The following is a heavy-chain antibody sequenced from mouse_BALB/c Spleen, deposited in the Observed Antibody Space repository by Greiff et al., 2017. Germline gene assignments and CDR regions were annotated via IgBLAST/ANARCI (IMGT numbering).Heavy chain of an antibody. CDR2: IDPENGDT. CDR1: GFNIKDYY. CDR3: NADGYYAMDD. J-gene: IGHJ4*01. D-gene: IGHD2-3*01. V-gene: IGHV14-4*02. Sequence: VQLQQSGAELVRSGASVTLSCTASGFNIKDYYMHWVKQRPEQGLEWIGWIDPENGDTEYAPKFQGKATMTADTSSNTAYLQLSSLTSEDTAVYYCNADGYYAMDDWGQGTSVTVSS.